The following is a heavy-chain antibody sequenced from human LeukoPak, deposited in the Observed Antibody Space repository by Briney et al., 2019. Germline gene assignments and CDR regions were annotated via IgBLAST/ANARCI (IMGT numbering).Heavy chain of an antibody. J-gene: IGHJ5*02. Sequence: GGSLRLSCAASGFTFSTYWMHWVRQAPGKGLVWVSRINSDGTRTTYADSVKGRFTISRDNAKNTVYLQMNSLTAEDTAVCYCATVATGSWGWIDPWGQGTLVTVSS. CDR1: GFTFSTYW. D-gene: IGHD1-26*01. CDR3: ATVATGSWGWIDP. V-gene: IGHV3-74*01. CDR2: INSDGTRT.